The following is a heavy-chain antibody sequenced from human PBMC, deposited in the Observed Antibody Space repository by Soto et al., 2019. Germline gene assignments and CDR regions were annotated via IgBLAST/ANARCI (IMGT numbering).Heavy chain of an antibody. D-gene: IGHD6-6*01. CDR2: IYYSGST. CDR3: ARDLLHSSSWAFDI. Sequence: SETLSLTCTVSGGSVSSGSHYWSWIRQPPGKGLEWIGYIYYSGSTNYNPSLKSRVTISVDTSKNQFSLKLSSVTAADTAVYYCARDLLHSSSWAFDIWGQGTMVTVSS. J-gene: IGHJ3*02. CDR1: GGSVSSGSHY. V-gene: IGHV4-61*01.